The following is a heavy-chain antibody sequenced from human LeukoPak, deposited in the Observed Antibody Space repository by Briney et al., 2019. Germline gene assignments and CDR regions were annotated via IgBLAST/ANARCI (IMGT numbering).Heavy chain of an antibody. V-gene: IGHV3-7*05. CDR3: ERRRIPTSQGPNWFDP. D-gene: IGHD4-11*01. CDR1: GFTFSGYS. CDR2: IKQDGSEK. J-gene: IGHJ5*02. Sequence: SGGSLRLSCAASGFTFSGYSMSWVRQAPGKGLEWVADIKQDGSEKYYVDSVKGRFTISRDNAKNSLYLQMNSLRAEDTAIYYCERRRIPTSQGPNWFDPWGQGTLVTVSS.